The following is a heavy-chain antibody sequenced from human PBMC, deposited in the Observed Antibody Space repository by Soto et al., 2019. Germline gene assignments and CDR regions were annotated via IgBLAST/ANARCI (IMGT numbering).Heavy chain of an antibody. Sequence: QLQLQESGPGLVKPSETLSLTCTVSGGSISSSSYYWSWIRQPPGKGLEWIGSIYYSGSTYYNPSLKSRVTISVDTSKNQFSLKLSSVTAADTAVYYCARPIAAAGPYNWFDPWGQGTLVTVSS. CDR3: ARPIAAAGPYNWFDP. D-gene: IGHD6-13*01. CDR1: GGSISSSSYY. J-gene: IGHJ5*02. CDR2: IYYSGST. V-gene: IGHV4-39*01.